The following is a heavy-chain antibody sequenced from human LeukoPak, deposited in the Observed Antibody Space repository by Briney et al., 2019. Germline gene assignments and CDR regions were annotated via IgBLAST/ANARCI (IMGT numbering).Heavy chain of an antibody. Sequence: QPGGSLRLSCAHSVFTFRSYAMHCVPHAPGKGLEGVSVISFDGSNKYYADSVKGRFTISRDNSKNTVYLRMNSLRAEDTAVYYCAKDDYDSSGYYYFDACGQGNLVTVSS. J-gene: IGHJ4*02. CDR3: AKDDYDSSGYYYFDA. V-gene: IGHV3-30*18. CDR2: ISFDGSNK. CDR1: VFTFRSYA. D-gene: IGHD3-22*01.